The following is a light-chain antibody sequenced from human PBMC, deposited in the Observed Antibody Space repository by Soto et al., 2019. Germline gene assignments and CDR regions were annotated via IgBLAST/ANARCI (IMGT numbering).Light chain of an antibody. V-gene: IGKV3-20*01. J-gene: IGKJ4*01. Sequence: ELLLTQAPGTLSLSPGERATLSCRRSQSRGSNFVAWSQHKPGQDPRLISYASSNRATGIPDRVSGSASGTEVTLTISSLQSEDVAVYYCQQYGNLPLTFGGGTKVDIK. CDR1: QSRGSNF. CDR3: QQYGNLPLT. CDR2: ASS.